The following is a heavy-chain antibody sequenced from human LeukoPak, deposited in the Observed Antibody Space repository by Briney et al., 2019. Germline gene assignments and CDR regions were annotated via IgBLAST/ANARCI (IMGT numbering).Heavy chain of an antibody. CDR3: ARDWGLTIASSSNWFDP. Sequence: GASVKVSCKASGYTFTSYGISWVRQAPGQGLEWMGWISAYNGNTNYAQKLQGRVTMTTDTSTSTAYMELRSLRSDDTAVYYCARDWGLTIASSSNWFDPWGQGTLVTVSS. J-gene: IGHJ5*02. D-gene: IGHD6-6*01. V-gene: IGHV1-18*01. CDR1: GYTFTSYG. CDR2: ISAYNGNT.